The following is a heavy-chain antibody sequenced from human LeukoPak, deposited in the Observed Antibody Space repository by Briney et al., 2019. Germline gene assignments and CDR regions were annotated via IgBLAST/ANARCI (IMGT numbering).Heavy chain of an antibody. V-gene: IGHV3-21*05. CDR1: GFTFSSYS. D-gene: IGHD2-2*01. Sequence: KSGGSLRLSCAASGFTFSSYSMNWVRQAPGKGLEWVSYISSSSSYIYYADSVKGRFTISRDNAKNSLYLQMNSLRAEDTAVYYCAREEGSGAQPFDYWGQGTLVTVSS. CDR2: ISSSSSYI. CDR3: AREEGSGAQPFDY. J-gene: IGHJ4*02.